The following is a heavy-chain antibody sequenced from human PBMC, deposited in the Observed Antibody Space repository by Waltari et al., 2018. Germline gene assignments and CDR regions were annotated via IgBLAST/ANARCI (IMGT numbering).Heavy chain of an antibody. Sequence: QVQLEQWGAGLFKPSETLSLTCTVSGGSLSPYYWNSIRQSPGKGLEWLGEIHHSGGTNYSPSLESRVTMSLDIAKNQFSLNLKSVTAADTGIYFCARDRTGSFENYQYYYYMDVWGKGITVTVSS. D-gene: IGHD3-9*01. CDR1: GGSLSPYY. J-gene: IGHJ6*03. V-gene: IGHV4-34*02. CDR3: ARDRTGSFENYQYYYYMDV. CDR2: IHHSGGT.